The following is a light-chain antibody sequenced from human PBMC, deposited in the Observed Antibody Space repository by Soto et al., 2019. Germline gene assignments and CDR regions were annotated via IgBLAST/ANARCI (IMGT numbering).Light chain of an antibody. V-gene: IGLV2-14*01. CDR3: SSYTSSSTPRYV. CDR2: DVS. CDR1: SSDVGGYNY. Sequence: QSALTQPASVSGSPGQSITISCTGTSSDVGGYNYVSWYQQHPGKAPKLMICDVSNRPSGVSNRFSGSKSGNTASLTISGLQAEDEADYYCSSYTSSSTPRYVFGTGTKLTVL. J-gene: IGLJ1*01.